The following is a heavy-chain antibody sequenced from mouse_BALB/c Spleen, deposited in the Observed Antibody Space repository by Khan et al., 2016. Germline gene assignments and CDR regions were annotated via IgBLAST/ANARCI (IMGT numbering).Heavy chain of an antibody. Sequence: QIQLVQSGPELKKPGETVKISCKASGYIFTNNGMNWVKQAPGKGLKWMGWINTYTGEPTYADDFKGRFVFSLETSASTAYLQINNLKNEDTATYFCARQNYGNHAMDYWGQGTSVTVSS. CDR1: GYIFTNNG. CDR3: ARQNYGNHAMDY. D-gene: IGHD2-1*01. V-gene: IGHV9-3-1*01. J-gene: IGHJ4*01. CDR2: INTYTGEP.